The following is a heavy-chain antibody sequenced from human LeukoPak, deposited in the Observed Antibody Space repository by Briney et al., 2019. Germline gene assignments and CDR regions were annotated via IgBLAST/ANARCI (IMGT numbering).Heavy chain of an antibody. D-gene: IGHD3-22*01. V-gene: IGHV3-11*04. CDR2: ISSSGSTI. CDR3: ARGVYYYDSSGPAAFDI. Sequence: GGSLRLSCAASGFTCSDYYMSWIRQAPGKGLEWVPYISSSGSTIYYADSVKGRFTISRDNAKNSLYLQMNSLRAEDTAVYYCARGVYYYDSSGPAAFDIWGQGTMVTVSS. J-gene: IGHJ3*02. CDR1: GFTCSDYY.